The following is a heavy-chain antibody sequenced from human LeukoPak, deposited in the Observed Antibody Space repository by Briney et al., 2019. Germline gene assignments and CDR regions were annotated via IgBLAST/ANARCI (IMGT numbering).Heavy chain of an antibody. Sequence: SETLSLTCTVSGVSISSSNSYWGWIRQPPGKGLEWIGSIYYSGNTYYNASLKSQVSISIDTSKNQFSLRLTSVTAADTAVYYCARGASSSWYYYYYYMDVWGKGTTVTVSS. CDR1: GVSISSSNSY. J-gene: IGHJ6*03. CDR2: IYYSGNT. CDR3: ARGASSSWYYYYYYMDV. V-gene: IGHV4-39*07. D-gene: IGHD6-13*01.